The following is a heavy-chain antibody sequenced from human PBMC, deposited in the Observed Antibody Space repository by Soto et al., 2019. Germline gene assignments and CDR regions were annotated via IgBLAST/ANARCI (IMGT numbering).Heavy chain of an antibody. J-gene: IGHJ4*02. D-gene: IGHD3-10*01. CDR1: GGTFNTYA. CDR3: AREVQVHTPAFVY. V-gene: IGHV1-69*19. CDR2: ISPMFGAA. Sequence: QVQLVQSGAEMKKPGSSVKVSCQSSGGTFNTYAMNWVRQAPGQGPEWMGDISPMFGAANYAPKFQGRVTITADDSTGTSYMQLSSWTSEDKALYFCAREVQVHTPAFVYWGQGTLVTVSS.